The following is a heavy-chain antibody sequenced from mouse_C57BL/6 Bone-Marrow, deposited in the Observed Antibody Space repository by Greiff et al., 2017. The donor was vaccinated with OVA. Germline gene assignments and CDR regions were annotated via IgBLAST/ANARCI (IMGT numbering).Heavy chain of an antibody. Sequence: VKLVESGPGLVAPSQSLSITCTVSGFSLTSYAISWVRQPPGKGLEWLGVIWTGGGTNYNSALKSRLSISKDNSKSQVFLKMNSLQTDDTARYYCARNRQGVPYYFDYWGQGTTLTVSS. J-gene: IGHJ2*01. V-gene: IGHV2-9-1*01. CDR1: GFSLTSYA. D-gene: IGHD6-1*01. CDR3: ARNRQGVPYYFDY. CDR2: IWTGGGT.